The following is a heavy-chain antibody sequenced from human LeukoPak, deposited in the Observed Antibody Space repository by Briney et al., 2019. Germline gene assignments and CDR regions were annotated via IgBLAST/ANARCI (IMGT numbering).Heavy chain of an antibody. J-gene: IGHJ4*02. V-gene: IGHV4-30-2*01. D-gene: IGHD6-6*01. CDR2: IYHSGST. Sequence: SETLSLTCTVSGGSISSGGYYWSCIRQPPGKGLEWIGYIYHSGSTYYNPSLKSRVTISVDRSKNQFSLKLSSVTAADTAVYYCAREGISIAAIDYWGQGTLVTVSS. CDR1: GGSISSGGYY. CDR3: AREGISIAAIDY.